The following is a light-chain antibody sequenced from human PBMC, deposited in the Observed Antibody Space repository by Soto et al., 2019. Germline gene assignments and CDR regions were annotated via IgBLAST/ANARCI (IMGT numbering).Light chain of an antibody. Sequence: EIVLTQSPGTLSLSPGERATLSCRASQSVSSSYLAWYQQKPGQAPRLLIYGASSRAPGIPDRFSGSGSGTDFTLTISRLEPEDLAVSYCQQYGSSLYTFGQVTKLEIK. CDR2: GAS. CDR1: QSVSSSY. CDR3: QQYGSSLYT. J-gene: IGKJ2*01. V-gene: IGKV3-20*01.